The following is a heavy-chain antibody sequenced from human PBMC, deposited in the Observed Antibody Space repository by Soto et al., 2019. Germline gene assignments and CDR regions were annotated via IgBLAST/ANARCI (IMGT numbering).Heavy chain of an antibody. Sequence: EVQLVESGGGLVQPGGSLRLSCAASGFSFTSYWMDWVRQAPGTGLEWVAMINEDGSEKYYVDSVKGRCTISRDNAKNSLYREMDSQRAADTAVYYCVTDYDATGWVTYWGQGNLVTVSS. CDR2: INEDGSEK. CDR3: VTDYDATGWVTY. CDR1: GFSFTSYW. V-gene: IGHV3-7*04. J-gene: IGHJ4*02. D-gene: IGHD2-21*02.